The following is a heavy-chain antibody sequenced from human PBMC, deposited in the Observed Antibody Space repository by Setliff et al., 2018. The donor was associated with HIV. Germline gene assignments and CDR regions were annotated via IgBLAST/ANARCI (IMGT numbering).Heavy chain of an antibody. CDR2: IYTSGST. D-gene: IGHD3-3*01. CDR3: ARCYYNFWSGYPLDYMDV. J-gene: IGHJ6*03. V-gene: IGHV4-61*09. CDR1: GGSTTSGGYY. Sequence: SETLSLTCSVSGGSTTSGGYYWSWIRQHPGKGLEWIGHIYTSGSTNYNPSLKSRVTMSVGTSKNQFSLKLSSVTAADTAVYYCARCYYNFWSGYPLDYMDVWGKGTTVTVSS.